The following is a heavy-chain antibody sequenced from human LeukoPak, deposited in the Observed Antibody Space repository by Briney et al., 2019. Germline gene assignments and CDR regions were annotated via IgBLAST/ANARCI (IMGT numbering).Heavy chain of an antibody. CDR3: AKDRGWLNYGSGNYFDY. D-gene: IGHD3-10*01. V-gene: IGHV3-43*01. CDR1: GFPFDDYT. J-gene: IGHJ4*02. Sequence: GGSLRLSCAASGFPFDDYTMLWVRRAPGKGLEWVSLISWDGGSTYYVDSVKGRFTISRDNSKNSLYLQMNSLRTEDTALYHCAKDRGWLNYGSGNYFDYWGQGTLVTVSS. CDR2: ISWDGGST.